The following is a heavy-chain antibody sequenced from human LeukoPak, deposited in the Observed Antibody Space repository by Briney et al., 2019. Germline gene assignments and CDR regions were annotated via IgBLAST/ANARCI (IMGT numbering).Heavy chain of an antibody. CDR3: ARGLWFGKLSYDY. Sequence: GASVKVSCKASGYTFTSYDINWVRQATGQGLEWMGWMNPNSGNTGYAQKFQGTVTMTRNTSISTAYMELSSLRCEDTAVYYCARGLWFGKLSYDYWGQGTLVTVSS. CDR2: MNPNSGNT. CDR1: GYTFTSYD. J-gene: IGHJ4*02. D-gene: IGHD3-10*01. V-gene: IGHV1-8*01.